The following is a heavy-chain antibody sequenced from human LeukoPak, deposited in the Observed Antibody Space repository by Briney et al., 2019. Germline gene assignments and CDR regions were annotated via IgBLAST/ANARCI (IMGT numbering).Heavy chain of an antibody. CDR3: ARALLTDYGDPNWFDP. CDR1: GYTFTGYY. D-gene: IGHD4-17*01. V-gene: IGHV1-2*02. J-gene: IGHJ5*02. CDR2: INPNSGGT. Sequence: ASVKVSCKASGYTFTGYYMHWVRQAPGQGLEWMGWINPNSGGTNYAQKFQGRVTMTRDTSISTAYMELSRLRSDDTAVYYCARALLTDYGDPNWFDPWGQGTLVTVSS.